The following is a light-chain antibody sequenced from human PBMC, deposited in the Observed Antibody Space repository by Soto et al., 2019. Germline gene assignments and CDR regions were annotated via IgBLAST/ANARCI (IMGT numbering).Light chain of an antibody. Sequence: DIQLTQSPSFLSASVGDRVTITCRASQAMSSSLAWYQQKPAQAPKLLLYASSTLQSGVPSRFSGSGSGTEFTLTISSLQPEDLATDYCQQLNPFSRTFGPGTKLEI. CDR1: QAMSSS. J-gene: IGKJ2*01. CDR3: QQLNPFSRT. V-gene: IGKV1-9*01. CDR2: ASS.